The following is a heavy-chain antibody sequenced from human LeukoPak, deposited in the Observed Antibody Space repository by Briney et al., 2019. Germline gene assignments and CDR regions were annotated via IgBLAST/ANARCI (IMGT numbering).Heavy chain of an antibody. V-gene: IGHV4-4*07. CDR1: GGSISGYY. CDR2: IYASGST. J-gene: IGHJ4*02. Sequence: SETLSLTCTVSGGSISGYYWSWIRQPAGKGLEWIGRIYASGSTNYNPSLKSRVTMSVDTSNNQFSLKLNSVTAADTAVYYCARHGHYYDSSGYSQLLDYWGQGTLVTVSS. CDR3: ARHGHYYDSSGYSQLLDY. D-gene: IGHD3-22*01.